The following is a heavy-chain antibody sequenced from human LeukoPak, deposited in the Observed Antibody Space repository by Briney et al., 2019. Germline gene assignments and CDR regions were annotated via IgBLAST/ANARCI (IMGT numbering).Heavy chain of an antibody. CDR1: GGSISSYY. Sequence: SETLSLTCTVSGGSISSYYWSWIRQPAGKGLEWIGRIYTSGSTNYNPSLKSRVTMSVDTSKNQFSLKLSSVTAADTAVYYCARDSIELLPSYYYYGMDVWGQGTTVTVSS. D-gene: IGHD3-22*01. CDR2: IYTSGST. CDR3: ARDSIELLPSYYYYGMDV. V-gene: IGHV4-4*07. J-gene: IGHJ6*02.